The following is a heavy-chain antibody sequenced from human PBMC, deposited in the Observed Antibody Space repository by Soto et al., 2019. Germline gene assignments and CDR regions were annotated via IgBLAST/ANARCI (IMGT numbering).Heavy chain of an antibody. CDR2: IYHSGST. CDR3: ASELGGVAVAGLYYYGMDV. D-gene: IGHD6-19*01. Sequence: QVQLQESGPGLVKPSGTLSLTCAVSGGSISSSNWWSWVRQPPGKGLEWIGEIYHSGSTNYNPSLKSRVTISVDKSKNQFSLKLSSVTAADTAVYYCASELGGVAVAGLYYYGMDVWGQGTTVTVSS. J-gene: IGHJ6*02. V-gene: IGHV4-4*02. CDR1: GGSISSSNW.